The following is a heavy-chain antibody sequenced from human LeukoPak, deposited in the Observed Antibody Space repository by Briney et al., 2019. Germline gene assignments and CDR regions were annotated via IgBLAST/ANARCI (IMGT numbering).Heavy chain of an antibody. CDR2: ISGGGDST. V-gene: IGHV3-23*01. CDR3: AKVPYSDYGSGRPPFMDA. Sequence: PGGSLRLSCAASGFTFSNYAMSWVRQAPGKGLEWVSTISGGGDSTYYADSVKGRLTISRDNFKNTLHLQMNSLRAEDTALYSCAKVPYSDYGSGRPPFMDAWGQGTTFTASS. D-gene: IGHD3-10*01. CDR1: GFTFSNYA. J-gene: IGHJ6*02.